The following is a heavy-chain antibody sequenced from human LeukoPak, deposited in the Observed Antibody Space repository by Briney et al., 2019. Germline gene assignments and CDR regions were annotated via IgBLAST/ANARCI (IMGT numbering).Heavy chain of an antibody. CDR3: ARDGSYNFDN. Sequence: GGSLRLSCAASGFTFSSYAMSWVRQAPGKGLEWVSTISGTGGSTYYADSVKGRFTISRDNSKNTLYLQMNSLRGEDTAVYYCARDGSYNFDNWGQGTLVTVSS. D-gene: IGHD1-26*01. J-gene: IGHJ4*02. CDR1: GFTFSSYA. CDR2: ISGTGGST. V-gene: IGHV3-23*01.